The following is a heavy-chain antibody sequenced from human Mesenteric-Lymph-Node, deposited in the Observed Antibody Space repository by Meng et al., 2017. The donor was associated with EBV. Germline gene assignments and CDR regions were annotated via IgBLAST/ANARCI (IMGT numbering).Heavy chain of an antibody. CDR1: GFTFSDYS. CDR3: ASRADGGPPAPGEH. D-gene: IGHD7-27*01. J-gene: IGHJ4*02. CDR2: ISDTSSYI. Sequence: EVQLVESGGGLVKPGGSLRLSCAASGFTFSDYSMNWVRQAPGKGLEWVSSISDTSSYIYYADSVKGRFTISRDNAKNSLYLQMHTLRPEDTAVYYCASRADGGPPAPGEHWGQGTLVTVSS. V-gene: IGHV3-21*01.